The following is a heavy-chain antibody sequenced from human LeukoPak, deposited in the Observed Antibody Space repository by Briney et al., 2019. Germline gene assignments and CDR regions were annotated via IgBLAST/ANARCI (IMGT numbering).Heavy chain of an antibody. J-gene: IGHJ1*01. Sequence: GASVKVSCKASGYTFTSYTINWVRQAPGQGLEWMGWINTNTGNPTYAQGFTGRLVFSLDTSVSTAYLQISSLKAEDTAVYYCARDYTVTLGTTTYFQHWGQGTLVTVSS. CDR2: INTNTGNP. D-gene: IGHD1-7*01. V-gene: IGHV7-4-1*02. CDR1: GYTFTSYT. CDR3: ARDYTVTLGTTTYFQH.